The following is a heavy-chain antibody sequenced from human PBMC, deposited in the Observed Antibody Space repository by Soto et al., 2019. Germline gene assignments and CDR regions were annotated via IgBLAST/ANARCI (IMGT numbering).Heavy chain of an antibody. CDR1: GFTFSSYA. J-gene: IGHJ6*02. CDR2: ISGSGGST. D-gene: IGHD2-2*01. V-gene: IGHV3-23*01. CDR3: AKCDYPISTSCYGMAV. Sequence: EVQLLESGGGLVQPGGSLRLSCAASGFTFSSYAMSWVRQAPGKGLEWVSAISGSGGSTYYADSVKGRFTISRDNSKNTLYLQMNSLRAEDTAVYYCAKCDYPISTSCYGMAVWGQGTTVTVSS.